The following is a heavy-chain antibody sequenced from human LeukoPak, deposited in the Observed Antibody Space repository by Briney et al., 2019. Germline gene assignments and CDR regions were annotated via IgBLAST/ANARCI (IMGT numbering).Heavy chain of an antibody. CDR2: INSEGSTT. CDR3: ARETAADAFDI. CDR1: GFTFSSYW. J-gene: IGHJ3*02. V-gene: IGHV3-74*01. D-gene: IGHD1-14*01. Sequence: PGGSLRLSCAAAGFTFSSYWMHWVRRAPGKGLVWVSRINSEGSTTRYTHSVNGGFTISRDKAKHTLYLQMNSLRAGDTAVYYCARETAADAFDIWGQGTMVTVSS.